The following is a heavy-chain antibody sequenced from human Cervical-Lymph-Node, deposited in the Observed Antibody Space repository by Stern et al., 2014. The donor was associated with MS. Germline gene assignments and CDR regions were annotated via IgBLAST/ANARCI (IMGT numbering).Heavy chain of an antibody. V-gene: IGHV3-30*18. CDR3: ANIAVAGYYYYGMDV. D-gene: IGHD6-19*01. CDR2: ISYDGSNK. CDR1: GFTFSSYG. J-gene: IGHJ6*02. Sequence: DQLVESGGGVVQPGRSLRLSCAASGFTFSSYGMHWVRQAPGKGLEWVAVISYDGSNKYYADSVKGRFTISRDNSKNTLYLQMNSLRAEDTAVYYCANIAVAGYYYYGMDVWGQGTTVTVSS.